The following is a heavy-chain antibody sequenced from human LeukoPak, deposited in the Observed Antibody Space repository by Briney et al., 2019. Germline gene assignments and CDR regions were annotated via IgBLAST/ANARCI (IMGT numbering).Heavy chain of an antibody. J-gene: IGHJ4*02. CDR2: IYYSGST. Sequence: PSETLSLTCTVSGGSISSRSYYWGWIRQPPGKGLEWIGSIYYSGSTYYNPSLQSRVTISVDTSKNQFSLKLSSVTAADTAVYYCARGASTFPFDYWGQGTLVTVSS. V-gene: IGHV4-39*07. CDR1: GGSISSRSYY. CDR3: ARGASTFPFDY. D-gene: IGHD3-16*01.